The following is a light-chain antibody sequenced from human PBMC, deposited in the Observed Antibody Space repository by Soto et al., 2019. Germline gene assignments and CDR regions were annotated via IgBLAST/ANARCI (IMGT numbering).Light chain of an antibody. V-gene: IGLV1-47*01. CDR1: NSNIGSNY. Sequence: QSVLTQPPSASGTPGQRVTISCSGSNSNIGSNYVHWYQHLPGTAPKLLIYRNNQRPSGVPDRCFGSKSGTSASLAITGLQAEDEADYYCQSYDRSLSGSVFGGGTKLTVL. J-gene: IGLJ3*02. CDR3: QSYDRSLSGSV. CDR2: RNN.